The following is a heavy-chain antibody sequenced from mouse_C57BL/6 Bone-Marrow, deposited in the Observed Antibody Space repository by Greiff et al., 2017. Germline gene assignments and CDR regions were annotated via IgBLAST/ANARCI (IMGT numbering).Heavy chain of an antibody. Sequence: VMLVESGPELVKPGASVKISCKASGYSFTSYYIHWVKQRPGQGLEWIGWIYPGSGNTKYNEKFKGKATLTADTSSSTAYMQLSSLTSEDSAVYYCARRPFYYAMDYWGQGTSVTVSS. CDR3: ARRPFYYAMDY. CDR1: GYSFTSYY. V-gene: IGHV1-66*01. J-gene: IGHJ4*01. CDR2: IYPGSGNT.